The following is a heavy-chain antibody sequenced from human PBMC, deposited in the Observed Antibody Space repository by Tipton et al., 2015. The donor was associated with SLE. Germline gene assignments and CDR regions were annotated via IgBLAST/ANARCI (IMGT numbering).Heavy chain of an antibody. J-gene: IGHJ3*02. CDR2: IDNGVSSI. D-gene: IGHD3-3*01. CDR3: ARAPEGFRVDDMGAIDI. V-gene: IGHV3-11*01. CDR1: GFTFSDYD. Sequence: SLRLSCTTSGFTFSDYDMSWLRQAPGKGLEWISYIDNGVSSIYYADYVKGRFSISRDNTKNSLYLQMNSLRVEDTAMYYCARAPEGFRVDDMGAIDIWGHGTMVTVSS.